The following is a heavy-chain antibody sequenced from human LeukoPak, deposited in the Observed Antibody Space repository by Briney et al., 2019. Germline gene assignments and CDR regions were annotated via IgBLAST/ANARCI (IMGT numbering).Heavy chain of an antibody. CDR2: MHYSGST. CDR3: ASAYLNPYNYVWGSYRSRGGYYFDY. V-gene: IGHV4-39*07. D-gene: IGHD3-16*02. J-gene: IGHJ4*02. Sequence: PSETLSLTCTVSGGSISSSSYYWGWIRQPPGKGLEWIGSMHYSGSTYYNPSLKSRVTTSVDTSKNQFFLKLSSVTAADTAVYYCASAYLNPYNYVWGSYRSRGGYYFDYWGQGTLVTVSS. CDR1: GGSISSSSYY.